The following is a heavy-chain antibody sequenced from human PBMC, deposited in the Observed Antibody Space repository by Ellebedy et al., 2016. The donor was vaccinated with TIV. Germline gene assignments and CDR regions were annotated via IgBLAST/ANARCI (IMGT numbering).Heavy chain of an antibody. CDR1: GYTFTSYD. J-gene: IGHJ5*02. CDR2: MNPNSGNT. D-gene: IGHD3-9*01. CDR3: VMTGAPPQNWFDP. Sequence: ASVKVSCXASGYTFTSYDINWVRQATGQGLEWMGWMNPNSGNTGYAQKFQGRVTMTEDTSTDTAYMELSSLRSEDTAVYYCVMTGAPPQNWFDPWGQGTLVTVSS. V-gene: IGHV1-8*01.